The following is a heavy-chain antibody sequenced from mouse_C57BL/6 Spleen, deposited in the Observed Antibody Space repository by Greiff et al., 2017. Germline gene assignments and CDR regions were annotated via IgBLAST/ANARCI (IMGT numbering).Heavy chain of an antibody. J-gene: IGHJ2*01. Sequence: VQLQQSGPGLVQPSQSLSITCTVSGFSFTSYGVHWVRQSPGKGLEWLGVIWRGGSTDYNAAFISRLSISKDNSNSQVFYKMNRLQADEAAKYYYAKNYYASSYIDYWGKGTTLTVSS. D-gene: IGHD1-1*01. CDR2: IWRGGST. CDR3: AKNYYASSYIDY. V-gene: IGHV2-2*01. CDR1: GFSFTSYG.